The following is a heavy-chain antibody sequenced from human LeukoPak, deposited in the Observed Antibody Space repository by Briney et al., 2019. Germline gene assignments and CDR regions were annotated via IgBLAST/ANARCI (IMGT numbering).Heavy chain of an antibody. J-gene: IGHJ6*03. CDR1: GYSFRSGFY. Sequence: SETLSLTCTVSGYSFRSGFYWGWIRQPPGKGLEWIGTIYHNGNTYYNPSLKSRVSISVDTSKNQFSLRLRSVTAADTAVYYCARQHDSYYYYYIDVWGSGTTVTVSS. CDR3: ARQHDSYYYYYIDV. V-gene: IGHV4-38-2*02. CDR2: IYHNGNT.